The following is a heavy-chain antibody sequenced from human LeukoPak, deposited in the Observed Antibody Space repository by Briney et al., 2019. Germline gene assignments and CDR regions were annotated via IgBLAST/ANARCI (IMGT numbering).Heavy chain of an antibody. CDR2: IIPIFGTA. CDR1: GGTFSSYA. Sequence: SVKVSCKASGGTFSSYAISWVRQAPGQGLEWMEGIIPIFGTANYAQKFQGRVTITADKSTSTAYMELSSLRSEDTAVYYCATWSSSWPYYFDYWGQGTLVTVSS. CDR3: ATWSSSWPYYFDY. J-gene: IGHJ4*02. V-gene: IGHV1-69*06. D-gene: IGHD6-13*01.